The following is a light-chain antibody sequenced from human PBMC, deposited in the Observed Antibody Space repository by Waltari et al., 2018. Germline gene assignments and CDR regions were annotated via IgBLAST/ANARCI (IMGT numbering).Light chain of an antibody. J-gene: IGKJ1*01. V-gene: IGKV3-20*01. CDR3: QEYDDSPPWT. CDR1: QSVSRHY. Sequence: EIVLTQSPGTLSLSPGERATLSCRASQSVSRHYLAWFQQKPGQAPRLLIYGASSRATGTPDRFSGSGSGTDFTLTISRLEPEDFAVYYCQEYDDSPPWTFGQGTKVEIK. CDR2: GAS.